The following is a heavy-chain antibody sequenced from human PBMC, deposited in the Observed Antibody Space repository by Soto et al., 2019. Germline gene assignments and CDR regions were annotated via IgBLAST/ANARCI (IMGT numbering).Heavy chain of an antibody. V-gene: IGHV1-69*01. CDR3: ARSQGSSTSLEIYYYYYYGMDV. J-gene: IGHJ6*02. Sequence: QVQLVQSGAEVKKPGSSVKVSCKASGGTFGSYAISWVRQAPGPGLEWMGGIIPIPGTANYAQKFQGSVTIAADESTSTAYMELSSLRSEDTAVYYCARSQGSSTSLEIYYYYYYGMDVWGQGTTVTVSS. CDR2: IIPIPGTA. D-gene: IGHD2-2*01. CDR1: GGTFGSYA.